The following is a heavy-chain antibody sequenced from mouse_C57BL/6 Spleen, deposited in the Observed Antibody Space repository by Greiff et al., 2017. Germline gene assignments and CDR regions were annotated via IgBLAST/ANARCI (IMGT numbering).Heavy chain of an antibody. Sequence: QVQLQQPGAELVKPGASVKLSCKASGYTFTSYWMHWVKQRPGRGLEWIGRIDPNSGGTTYNQKFKAKATLTVDKSSSTAYMQLKSLTSEDSAVYYCARRYGSSYWYFDVWGTGTTVTVSS. CDR1: GYTFTSYW. D-gene: IGHD1-1*01. CDR3: ARRYGSSYWYFDV. J-gene: IGHJ1*03. V-gene: IGHV1-62-3*01. CDR2: IDPNSGGT.